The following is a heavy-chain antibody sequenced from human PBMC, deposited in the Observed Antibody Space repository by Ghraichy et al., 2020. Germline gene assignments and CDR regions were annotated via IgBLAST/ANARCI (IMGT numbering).Heavy chain of an antibody. CDR1: GFSFSSYA. V-gene: IGHV3-23*01. CDR3: ARGSGERSGNYYAY. CDR2: ISGGGDFT. Sequence: GGSLRLSCAASGFSFSSYAMSWVRQAPGKGLEWVSTISGGGDFTDYGDSVKGRFTISRDNAKNTVYLQMNSLRAEDTAMYYCARGSGERSGNYYAYWGQGTLGTVSS. J-gene: IGHJ4*02. D-gene: IGHD3-22*01.